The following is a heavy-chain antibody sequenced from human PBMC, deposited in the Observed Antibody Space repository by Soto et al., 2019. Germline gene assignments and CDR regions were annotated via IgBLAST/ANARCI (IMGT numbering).Heavy chain of an antibody. CDR1: GGTFGKRA. D-gene: IGHD7-27*01. J-gene: IGHJ3*02. CDR3: ARDLEDGGLGISFDI. V-gene: IGHV1-69*12. CDR2: IVPRFGTT. Sequence: QVQLVQSGPEVKKPGSSVKVSCKASGGTFGKRAIYWMRQAPGQGLECMGGIVPRFGTTNYAQKFEARVTISAAEATGAASLEVTYLTPGDTAVYYCARDLEDGGLGISFDIWGQGTMVAVSS.